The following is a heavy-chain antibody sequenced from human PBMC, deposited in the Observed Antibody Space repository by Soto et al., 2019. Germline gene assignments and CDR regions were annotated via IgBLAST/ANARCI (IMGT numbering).Heavy chain of an antibody. CDR1: GGSISSSSYY. V-gene: IGHV4-39*01. CDR2: IYYSGST. Sequence: PSETLSLTCTVSGGSISSSSYYWGWIRQPPEKGLEWIGSIYYSGSTYYNPSLKSRVTISVDTSKNQFSLKLSSVTAADTAVYYCARHLVLYYDFWSGPSFIPADWFDPWGQGTLVTVSS. J-gene: IGHJ5*02. D-gene: IGHD3-3*01. CDR3: ARHLVLYYDFWSGPSFIPADWFDP.